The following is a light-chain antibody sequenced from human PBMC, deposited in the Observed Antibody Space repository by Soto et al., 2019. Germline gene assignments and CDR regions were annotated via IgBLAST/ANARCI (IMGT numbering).Light chain of an antibody. V-gene: IGLV2-23*02. CDR3: CSYAGSSTGV. Sequence: QSALTQPASVSGSPGQSITISCTGTSTDLGSYNLVSWYQQHPGKAPKLMIYEVIKRPSGVSNRFSGSKSGNTASLTISGLQAEDEADYYCCSYAGSSTGVFGGGTKLTVL. CDR1: STDLGSYNL. J-gene: IGLJ3*02. CDR2: EVI.